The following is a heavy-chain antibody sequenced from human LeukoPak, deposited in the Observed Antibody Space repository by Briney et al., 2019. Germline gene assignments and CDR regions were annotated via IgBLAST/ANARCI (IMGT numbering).Heavy chain of an antibody. CDR3: ARSCRFEFDP. CDR1: GGSISSYY. Sequence: SETLSLTCTVSGGSISSYYWSWIRQPPGKGLEWIGYIYTSGSTNYNPSLKSRVTISVDTSKNQFSLKLSSVTAADTAVYYCARSCRFEFDPWGQGTLVTVSS. J-gene: IGHJ5*02. V-gene: IGHV4-4*09. D-gene: IGHD2-15*01. CDR2: IYTSGST.